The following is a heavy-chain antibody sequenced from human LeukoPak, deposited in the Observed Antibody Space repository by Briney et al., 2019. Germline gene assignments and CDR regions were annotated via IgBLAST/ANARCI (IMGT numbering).Heavy chain of an antibody. CDR2: MGSSSSHI. Sequence: PGGSLRLSCAASGFIFSNYNMNWVRQAPGKGLEWVSSMGSSSSHIYYADSVKGRFTISRDNAKNSLYLQMNSLRAEDTAVYYCARLGDDYISYYYYYYMDVWGKGTTVTVSS. CDR1: GFIFSNYN. V-gene: IGHV3-21*06. D-gene: IGHD4-11*01. J-gene: IGHJ6*03. CDR3: ARLGDDYISYYYYYYMDV.